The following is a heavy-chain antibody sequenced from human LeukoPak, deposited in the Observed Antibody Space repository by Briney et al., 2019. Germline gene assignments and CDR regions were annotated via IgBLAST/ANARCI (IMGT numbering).Heavy chain of an antibody. D-gene: IGHD5-24*01. CDR1: GSSFSTYD. V-gene: IGHV3-23*01. CDR3: AKKPATIKFPFDI. J-gene: IGHJ4*02. Sequence: GGSLRLSCVGSGSSFSTYDMGWVRQTPGKGLEWVSAISTTGGYTEDADSVKSRFTISRDNSQNTLFLQMHSLRAEDTAVYYCAKKPATIKFPFDIWGQGTLVTVSP. CDR2: ISTTGGYT.